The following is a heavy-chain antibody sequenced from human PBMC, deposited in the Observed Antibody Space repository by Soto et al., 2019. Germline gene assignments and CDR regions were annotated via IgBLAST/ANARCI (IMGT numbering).Heavy chain of an antibody. CDR2: INHSEST. D-gene: IGHD3-10*01. J-gene: IGHJ4*02. CDR1: GGSFSDYY. Sequence: SETLSLTCAVYGGSFSDYYWTWIRQPPLKVLEWIGEINHSESTNYNPSLKSRVTISVDTSKNQFSLKVASVTAADTAVYYCARGVVRRVIIQYTRFFDSWGLGTLVTVS. V-gene: IGHV4-34*01. CDR3: ARGVVRRVIIQYTRFFDS.